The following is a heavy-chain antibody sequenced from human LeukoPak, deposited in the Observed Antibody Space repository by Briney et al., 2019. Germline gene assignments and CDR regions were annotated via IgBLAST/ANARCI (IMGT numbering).Heavy chain of an antibody. CDR1: GGTFSSYA. V-gene: IGHV1-69*06. CDR2: IIPIFGTA. J-gene: IGHJ4*02. D-gene: IGHD3-16*02. Sequence: SVKVSCKASGGTFSSYAISWVRQAPGQGLEWMGGIIPIFGTANYAQKFQGRVTITADKSTSTAYMELSSLRSEDTAVYYCQSMITFGGVIVSDYWGQGTLVTVSS. CDR3: QSMITFGGVIVSDY.